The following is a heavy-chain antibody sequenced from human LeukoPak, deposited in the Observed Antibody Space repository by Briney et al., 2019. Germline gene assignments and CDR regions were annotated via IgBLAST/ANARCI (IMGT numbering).Heavy chain of an antibody. CDR3: AKAKLLWFGESQYYFDY. J-gene: IGHJ4*02. CDR1: GFTFRSYA. Sequence: RVSLRLSCAASGFTFRSYAMSWVRQARGKGLEWVSAISGSGGSTYYADSVKGRFTISRDNSKNTLYLQMNSLRAEDTAVYYCAKAKLLWFGESQYYFDYWGQGTLVTVSS. D-gene: IGHD3-10*01. V-gene: IGHV3-23*01. CDR2: ISGSGGST.